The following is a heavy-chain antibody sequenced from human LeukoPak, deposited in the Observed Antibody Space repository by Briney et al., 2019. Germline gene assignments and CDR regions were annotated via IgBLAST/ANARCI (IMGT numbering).Heavy chain of an antibody. J-gene: IGHJ4*02. Sequence: AGGSLRLSCAASGFTFSSYGMHWVRQAPGKGLEWVAFIRYDGSNKYYADSVKGRFTISRDNSKNTLYLQMNSLRAEDTAVYYCAKELASMARGVTVTYFDYWGQGTLVTVSS. D-gene: IGHD3-10*01. V-gene: IGHV3-30*02. CDR1: GFTFSSYG. CDR2: IRYDGSNK. CDR3: AKELASMARGVTVTYFDY.